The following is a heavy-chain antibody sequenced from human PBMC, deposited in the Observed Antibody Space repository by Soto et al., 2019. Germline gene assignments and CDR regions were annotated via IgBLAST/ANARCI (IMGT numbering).Heavy chain of an antibody. CDR1: EFTFSSYA. Sequence: EVQLLESGGGLVQPGGSLKLSCAASEFTFSSYAMSWVRQAPGKGLEWVSGISGTGRVTNYADSVKGRFTISRDNPKNTLYLIMNSLRAEDTAVYYCAKDVHYDIVTGIEYFHHWGQGTRVTVSS. V-gene: IGHV3-23*01. D-gene: IGHD3-9*01. CDR2: ISGTGRVT. J-gene: IGHJ1*01. CDR3: AKDVHYDIVTGIEYFHH.